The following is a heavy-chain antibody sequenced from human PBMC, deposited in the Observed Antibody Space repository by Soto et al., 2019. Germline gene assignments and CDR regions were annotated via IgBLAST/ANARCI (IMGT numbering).Heavy chain of an antibody. CDR2: IYYSGST. V-gene: IGHV4-39*01. CDR1: GGSISSSSYY. J-gene: IGHJ5*02. CDR3: ARHVSHDRQKGWFDP. Sequence: QLQLQESGPGLVKPSETLSLTCTVSGGSISSSSYYWGWIRQPPGKGLEWIGSIYYSGSTYYNPSLKSRVTISVDTSKNQFSLKLSSVTAADTAVYYCARHVSHDRQKGWFDPWGQGTLVTVSS. D-gene: IGHD3-22*01.